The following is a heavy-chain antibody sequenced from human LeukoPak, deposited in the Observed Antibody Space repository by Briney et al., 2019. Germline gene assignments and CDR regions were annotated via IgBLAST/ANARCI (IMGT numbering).Heavy chain of an antibody. Sequence: GGSLRLSCAASGFTFSIYAMSWDRQAPGRGLEWVSAISSGGGSTYYADSVKGRFTISRDNSKNTLYLQMNSLRAEDTAVYYCAKEPPYGSGSYFDYWGQGTLVTVSS. V-gene: IGHV3-23*01. CDR1: GFTFSIYA. CDR2: ISSGGGST. D-gene: IGHD3-10*01. J-gene: IGHJ4*02. CDR3: AKEPPYGSGSYFDY.